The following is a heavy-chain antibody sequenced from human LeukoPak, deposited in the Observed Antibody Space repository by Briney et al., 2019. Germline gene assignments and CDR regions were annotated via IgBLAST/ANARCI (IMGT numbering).Heavy chain of an antibody. V-gene: IGHV1-2*02. J-gene: IGHJ4*02. Sequence: ASVKVSCKASGYTFTGYYMHWVRQAPGQGLEWMGWINPNSGGTNYAQKFQGRVTMTRDTSISTAYVELSRLRSDDTAVYYCARLKYCSSTSCFDYWGQGTLVTDSS. CDR3: ARLKYCSSTSCFDY. D-gene: IGHD2-2*01. CDR2: INPNSGGT. CDR1: GYTFTGYY.